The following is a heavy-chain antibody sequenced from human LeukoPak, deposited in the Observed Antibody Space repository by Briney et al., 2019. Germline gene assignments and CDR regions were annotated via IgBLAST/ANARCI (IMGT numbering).Heavy chain of an antibody. CDR1: GFTFSSYG. D-gene: IGHD2-15*01. CDR2: IRFDGSNK. Sequence: GGSLRLSCAASGFTFSSYGMRWVRQAPGKGLEWVAFIRFDGSNKYYADSVKGRFTISRDNSKNTLYLQMDSLRPEDTAPHYCAKDHRVCSGGSCYFSYYYYMDVWGKGTTVTVSS. J-gene: IGHJ6*03. CDR3: AKDHRVCSGGSCYFSYYYYMDV. V-gene: IGHV3-30*02.